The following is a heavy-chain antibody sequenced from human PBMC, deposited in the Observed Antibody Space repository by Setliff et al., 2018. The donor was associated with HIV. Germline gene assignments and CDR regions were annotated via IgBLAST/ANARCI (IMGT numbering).Heavy chain of an antibody. Sequence: ETLSLTCAVFGGSFTDIGGSFTDYYWGWIRQPPGKGLEWIGSIYYRGSTYYNPSLKSRVTISVDTSKNQFSLKLSSVTAADKAVYYCASRYHYYDSSGYYRQGAFDIWGQGTMVTVSS. D-gene: IGHD3-22*01. CDR2: IYYRGST. J-gene: IGHJ3*02. CDR1: GGSFTDIGGSFTDYY. CDR3: ASRYHYYDSSGYYRQGAFDI. V-gene: IGHV4-39*01.